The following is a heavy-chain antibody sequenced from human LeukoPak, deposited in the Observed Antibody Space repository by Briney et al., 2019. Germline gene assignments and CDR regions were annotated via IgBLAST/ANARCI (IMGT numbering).Heavy chain of an antibody. CDR2: INPNNGGT. CDR1: RYTFTAYY. Sequence: ASVKVSCKAARYTFTAYYLHWVRPAPGQGLEWMGRINPNNGGTNYPQKFQDRVTMTRDTSINTAYMELSSLKSDDTAVYYCARGWELNARFFDYWGQGTLVTVSS. V-gene: IGHV1-2*06. J-gene: IGHJ4*02. D-gene: IGHD1-26*01. CDR3: ARGWELNARFFDY.